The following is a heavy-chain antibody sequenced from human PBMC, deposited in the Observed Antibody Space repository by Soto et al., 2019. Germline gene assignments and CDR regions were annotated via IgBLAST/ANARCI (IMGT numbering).Heavy chain of an antibody. D-gene: IGHD1-26*01. J-gene: IGHJ6*02. CDR2: INPNSGDT. V-gene: IGHV1-2*02. CDR3: AKGGAIVAAGTRVYLYNAMDV. CDR1: GYTFTGYY. Sequence: ASVKVSCKASGYTFTGYYVHWARQAPGQGLEWMGWINPNSGDTYLAQRFQGRVTMNRDTSIGTAYMELRGLTSDDTAEYYCAKGGAIVAAGTRVYLYNAMDVWGQGTTVTVSS.